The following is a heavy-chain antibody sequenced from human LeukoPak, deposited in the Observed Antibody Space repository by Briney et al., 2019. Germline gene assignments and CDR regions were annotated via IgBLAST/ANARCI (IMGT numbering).Heavy chain of an antibody. Sequence: PGGSLRLSCAASEFTFNNYWMHWVRQAPGKGLVWVSRINSDGSHTDYADSVKGRFTISRDNAKNTLYLQMNSLRAEDTAVYYCAKDEGWIAVAGNFDYWGQGTLVTVSS. CDR1: EFTFNNYW. J-gene: IGHJ4*02. CDR2: INSDGSHT. CDR3: AKDEGWIAVAGNFDY. D-gene: IGHD6-19*01. V-gene: IGHV3-74*01.